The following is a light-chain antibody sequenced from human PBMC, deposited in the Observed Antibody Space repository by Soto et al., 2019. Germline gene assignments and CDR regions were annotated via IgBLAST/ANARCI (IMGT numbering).Light chain of an antibody. V-gene: IGKV3-15*01. CDR3: QQYNKWPYT. Sequence: EIVMTQSPVALSVSPGESAALSCRASQSVGRNFAWYQQRPGQAPRGLIYGTSTRATGVPARFSGSGSGTDFTLTISRLQSEDFAVYYCQQYNKWPYTFGQGTRLEIK. J-gene: IGKJ2*01. CDR2: GTS. CDR1: QSVGRN.